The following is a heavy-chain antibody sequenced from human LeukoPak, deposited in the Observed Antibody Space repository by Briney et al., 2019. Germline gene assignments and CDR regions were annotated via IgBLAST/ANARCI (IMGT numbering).Heavy chain of an antibody. CDR1: GYTFTSYY. D-gene: IGHD3-9*01. CDR3: ASAPRIRYFDWLSSPFDY. V-gene: IGHV1-46*01. CDR2: INPSGGST. Sequence: ASVKVSCKASGYTFTSYYMHWVRQAPGQGLEWMGIINPSGGSTSYAQKFQGRVTMTRDTSTSTVYMELSSLRSEDTAVYYCASAPRIRYFDWLSSPFDYWGQETLVTVSS. J-gene: IGHJ4*02.